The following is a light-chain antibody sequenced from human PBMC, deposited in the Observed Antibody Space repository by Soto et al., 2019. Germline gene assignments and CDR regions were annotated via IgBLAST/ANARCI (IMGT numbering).Light chain of an antibody. J-gene: IGLJ1*01. CDR2: EVS. Sequence: QSVLTQPASVSGSPGQSITISCTGTSSDVGGYNYVSWYQHHPGKAPKPMIYEVSNRPSGVSNRFSGSKSGNTASLTISGLQPEDEADYYCSSYTTSNTRQIVLGTGTKVTVL. CDR3: SSYTTSNTRQIV. CDR1: SSDVGGYNY. V-gene: IGLV2-14*01.